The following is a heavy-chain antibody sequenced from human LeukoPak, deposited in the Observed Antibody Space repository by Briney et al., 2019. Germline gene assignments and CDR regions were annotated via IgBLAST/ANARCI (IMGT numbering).Heavy chain of an antibody. Sequence: GGSLRLSRAASGFTFSSYSMNWVRQAPGKGLEWVSSISSSSSYIYYADSVKGRFTISRDNAKNSLYLQMNSLRAEDTAVYYCARDSPTRFAYWGQGTLVTVSS. CDR1: GFTFSSYS. J-gene: IGHJ4*02. V-gene: IGHV3-21*01. D-gene: IGHD1-26*01. CDR3: ARDSPTRFAY. CDR2: ISSSSSYI.